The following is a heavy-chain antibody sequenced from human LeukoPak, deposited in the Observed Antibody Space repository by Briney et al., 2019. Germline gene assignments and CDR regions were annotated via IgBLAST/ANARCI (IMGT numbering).Heavy chain of an antibody. D-gene: IGHD1-26*01. CDR3: ARESGSYYYYYMDV. Sequence: SQTLSLTCTVSGGSISSGSYYWSWIRQPAGKGLEWIGRIYTSGSTNHNPSLKSRVTISVDTSKNQFSLKLSSVTAADTAVYYCARESGSYYYYYMDVWGKGTTVTVSS. V-gene: IGHV4-61*02. CDR2: IYTSGST. J-gene: IGHJ6*03. CDR1: GGSISSGSYY.